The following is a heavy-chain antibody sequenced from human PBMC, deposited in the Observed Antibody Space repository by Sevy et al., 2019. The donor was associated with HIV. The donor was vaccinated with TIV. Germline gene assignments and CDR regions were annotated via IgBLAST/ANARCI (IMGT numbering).Heavy chain of an antibody. Sequence: GGSLRLSCAASGFTFSSYEMNWVRQAPGKGLEWISYISNSGTAMYYSDSVRGRFTISRDNARRSLYLQMNSLRAEDTDVYYCARDLPPSATTVPHFDCWGQGTRVTVSS. CDR2: ISNSGTAM. D-gene: IGHD4-17*01. V-gene: IGHV3-48*03. J-gene: IGHJ4*02. CDR1: GFTFSSYE. CDR3: ARDLPPSATTVPHFDC.